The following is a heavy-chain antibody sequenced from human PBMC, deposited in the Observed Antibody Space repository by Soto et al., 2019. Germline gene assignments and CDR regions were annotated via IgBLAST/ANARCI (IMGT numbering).Heavy chain of an antibody. J-gene: IGHJ4*02. CDR3: ARWSYLDY. Sequence: VGSLRLSCAASGFSFSSYAMSWVRQAPGKGLEWVSTISGSDGKTFYADSVKGRFSISRDTSKNTLYLQMNSLRADDTAVYYCARWSYLDYWGQGTRVTVSS. D-gene: IGHD3-3*01. CDR2: ISGSDGKT. CDR1: GFSFSSYA. V-gene: IGHV3-23*01.